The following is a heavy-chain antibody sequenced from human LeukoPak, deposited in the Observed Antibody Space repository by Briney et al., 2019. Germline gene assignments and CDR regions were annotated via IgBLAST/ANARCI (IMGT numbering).Heavy chain of an antibody. V-gene: IGHV4-59*08. CDR1: GGSISSYY. CDR2: IYYSGST. Sequence: SETLSLTCTVSGGSISSYYWSWIRQPPGKGLEWIGYIYYSGSTNHNPSLKSRVTISVDTSKNQFSLKLSSVTAADTAVYYCARHGATADMDVWGQGTTVTVSS. CDR3: ARHGATADMDV. D-gene: IGHD3-10*01. J-gene: IGHJ6*02.